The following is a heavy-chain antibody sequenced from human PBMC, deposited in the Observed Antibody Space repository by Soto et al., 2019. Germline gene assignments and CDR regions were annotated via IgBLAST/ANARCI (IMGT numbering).Heavy chain of an antibody. J-gene: IGHJ6*03. CDR1: GGSMSSSRYY. CDR2: IYYSGST. D-gene: IGHD2-2*01. V-gene: IGHV4-39*01. CDR3: ASLRCSSTSCYYNYYYYMDV. Sequence: QVQLQESGPGLVKPSETLSLTCTVSGGSMSSSRYYWGWIRQPPGKGLEWIGTIYYSGSTYYNPSLNSRVTISVDTSKNQFSLGLSSVTAADTAVYYCASLRCSSTSCYYNYYYYMDVWGKGTTVTVSS.